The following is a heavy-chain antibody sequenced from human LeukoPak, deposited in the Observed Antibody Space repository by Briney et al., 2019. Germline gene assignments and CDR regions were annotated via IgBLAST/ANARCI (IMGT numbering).Heavy chain of an antibody. V-gene: IGHV3-7*01. D-gene: IGHD3-16*01. CDR1: GFTFSSYW. CDR3: ARTLRTFNWFDP. CDR2: MNEGGSEE. Sequence: GGSLRLSCGASGFTFSSYWMTWVRQAPGKGLEWVANMNEGGSEEYYVDSVKGRFTVSRDNAKNSLYLQMNSLRAEDTAVYYCARTLRTFNWFDPWGQGTLVTVSS. J-gene: IGHJ5*02.